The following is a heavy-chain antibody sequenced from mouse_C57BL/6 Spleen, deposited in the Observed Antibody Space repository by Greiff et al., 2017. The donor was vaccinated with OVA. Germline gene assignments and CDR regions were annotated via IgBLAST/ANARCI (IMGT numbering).Heavy chain of an antibody. V-gene: IGHV1-81*01. Sequence: QVQLKESGAELARPGASVTLSCKASGYTFTSYGISWVKQRTGQGLEWIGEIYPRSGNTYYNEKFKGKATLTADKSSSTAYMELRSLTSEDSAVYFCARGLHYYGSSYNYWGQGTTLTVSA. CDR2: IYPRSGNT. CDR3: ARGLHYYGSSYNY. J-gene: IGHJ2*01. CDR1: GYTFTSYG. D-gene: IGHD1-1*01.